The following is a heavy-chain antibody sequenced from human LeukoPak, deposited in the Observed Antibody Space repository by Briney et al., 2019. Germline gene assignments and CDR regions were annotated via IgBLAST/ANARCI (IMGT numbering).Heavy chain of an antibody. J-gene: IGHJ4*02. D-gene: IGHD3-22*01. V-gene: IGHV1-46*01. CDR3: ARGPDYYDSSGQLGDY. CDR2: INPSGGST. CDR1: GYTFTSYY. Sequence: GASVKVSCKASGYTFTSYYMHWVRQAPGQGLEWMGIINPSGGSTGYAQKFQGRVTMTRDTSTSTVYMELSSLRSEDTAVYYCARGPDYYDSSGQLGDYWGQGTLVTVSS.